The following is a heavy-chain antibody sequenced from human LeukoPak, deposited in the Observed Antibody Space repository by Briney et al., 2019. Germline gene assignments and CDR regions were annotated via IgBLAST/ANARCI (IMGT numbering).Heavy chain of an antibody. V-gene: IGHV3-11*03. Sequence: GGSLRLSCAASRFIFSDYYMSWIRQAPGKGLEWVSYISGAGGNTKYADSVKGRFTISRDNAKNSLYLQRNSLRAEDTAVYYRARSEEVVVGASYYYGVDVWGQGTTVTVSS. CDR2: ISGAGGNT. J-gene: IGHJ6*02. CDR3: ARSEEVVVGASYYYGVDV. CDR1: RFIFSDYY. D-gene: IGHD2-15*01.